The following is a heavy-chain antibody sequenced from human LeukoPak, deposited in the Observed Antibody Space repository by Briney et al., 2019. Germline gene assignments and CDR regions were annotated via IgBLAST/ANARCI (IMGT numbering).Heavy chain of an antibody. CDR2: ISAYNGNT. J-gene: IGHJ4*02. CDR3: ARVMRHYCSSTFCHNPYYFEY. CDR1: GYTSTNYG. V-gene: IGHV1-18*01. D-gene: IGHD2-2*02. Sequence: ASVKVSCKTSGYTSTNYGISWVRQAPGQGLEWMGWISAYNGNTNYAQKLQGRVTMTTDTSTSTAYMELKSLRSDDTAVYYCARVMRHYCSSTFCHNPYYFEYWGQGTLVTVSS.